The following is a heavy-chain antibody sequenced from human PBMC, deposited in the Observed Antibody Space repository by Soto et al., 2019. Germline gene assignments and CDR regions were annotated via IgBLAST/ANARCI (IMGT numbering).Heavy chain of an antibody. Sequence: QVQLVQSGAEVKKPGSSVKVSCKASGGTFSSYTISWVRQAPGQGLEWMGRIIPILGIANYAQKFQGRVTITADKCTGTAYMELGSLGSEDTAVYYCATFWCSGGGCYGKDWFDPWVQGILVTVSS. CDR1: GGTFSSYT. J-gene: IGHJ5*02. V-gene: IGHV1-69*02. CDR3: ATFWCSGGGCYGKDWFDP. D-gene: IGHD2-15*01. CDR2: IIPILGIA.